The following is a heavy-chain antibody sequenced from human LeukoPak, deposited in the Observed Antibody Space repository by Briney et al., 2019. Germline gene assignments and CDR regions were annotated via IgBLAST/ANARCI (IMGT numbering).Heavy chain of an antibody. J-gene: IGHJ4*02. CDR1: GFTFTTYA. V-gene: IGHV1-3*01. CDR3: ARLSIQLWPGFDY. CDR2: INAGNDNT. Sequence: GASVKVSCKASGFTFTTYAMHWMRQAPGQRLEWMGWINAGNDNTKYSQKFQGRVTITRDTSASTAYMELNSLRSEDTAVYYCARLSIQLWPGFDYWGQGTLVTVSS. D-gene: IGHD5-18*01.